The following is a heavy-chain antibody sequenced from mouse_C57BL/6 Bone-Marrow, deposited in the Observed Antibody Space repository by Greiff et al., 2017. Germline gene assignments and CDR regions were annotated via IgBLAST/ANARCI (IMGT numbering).Heavy chain of an antibody. CDR2: IRLKSDNYAT. Sequence: VQLKESGGGLVQPGGSLKLSCVASGFTFSNYWMNWVRQSPEKGLEWVAQIRLKSDNYATHYAESVKGRFTISRDDSKSSVYLQMNNLRAEDTGIYYCTGVMRRSYDYAAWFAYWGQGTLVTVSA. V-gene: IGHV6-3*01. CDR1: GFTFSNYW. CDR3: TGVMRRSYDYAAWFAY. D-gene: IGHD2-4*01. J-gene: IGHJ3*01.